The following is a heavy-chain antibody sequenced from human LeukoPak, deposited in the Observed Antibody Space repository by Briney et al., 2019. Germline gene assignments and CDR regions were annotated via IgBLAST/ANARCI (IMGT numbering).Heavy chain of an antibody. D-gene: IGHD6-19*01. CDR3: AREVPSPWLVDY. J-gene: IGHJ4*02. CDR2: IIPIFGTA. CDR1: GGTFSSYA. Sequence: SVKVSCKASGGTFSSYAISWVRQAPGQGLEWMGRIIPIFGTANYAQKFQGRVTITTDESTSTAYMELSSLRSEDTAVYYCAREVPSPWLVDYWGQGTLVTVSS. V-gene: IGHV1-69*05.